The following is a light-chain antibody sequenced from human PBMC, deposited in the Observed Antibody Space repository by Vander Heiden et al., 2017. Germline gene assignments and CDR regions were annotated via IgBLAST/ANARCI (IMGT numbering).Light chain of an antibody. CDR1: NIKNKH. CDR3: QVWDSGTNHVV. J-gene: IGLJ3*02. CDR2: DDT. V-gene: IGLV3-21*01. Sequence: SYVLTQPPSVSVAPGETARLTCGGDNIKNKHVHWYQQKPGQAPVLVVYDDTDRPSGIPERFSGSNSGNSATLTIRRVVAEDEADYYCQVWDSGTNHVVFGGGTQLTVL.